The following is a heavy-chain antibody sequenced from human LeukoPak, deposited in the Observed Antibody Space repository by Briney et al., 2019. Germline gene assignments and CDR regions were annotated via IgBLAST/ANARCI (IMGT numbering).Heavy chain of an antibody. CDR1: GGSISSYY. CDR2: IYTSGST. V-gene: IGHV4-4*07. Sequence: SETLSLTCTVSGGSISSYYRSWIRQPAGKGLEWIGRIYTSGSTNYNPSLKSRVTMSVDTSKNQFPLKLSSVTAADTAVYYCAREVAVAGRGWFDPWGQGTLVTVSS. CDR3: AREVAVAGRGWFDP. J-gene: IGHJ5*02. D-gene: IGHD6-19*01.